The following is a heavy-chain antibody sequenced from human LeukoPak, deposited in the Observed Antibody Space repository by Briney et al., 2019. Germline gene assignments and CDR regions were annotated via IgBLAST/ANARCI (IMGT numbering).Heavy chain of an antibody. Sequence: GGSLRLSCAASGFTFSSYSMNWVRQAPGKGLEWVSAISGSGGSTYYADSAKGRFTISRDNSKNTLYLQMNSLRAEDTAVYYCAKELAQEAGPMDVWGQGTTVTVSS. D-gene: IGHD3-3*02. CDR1: GFTFSSYS. CDR2: ISGSGGST. CDR3: AKELAQEAGPMDV. J-gene: IGHJ6*02. V-gene: IGHV3-23*01.